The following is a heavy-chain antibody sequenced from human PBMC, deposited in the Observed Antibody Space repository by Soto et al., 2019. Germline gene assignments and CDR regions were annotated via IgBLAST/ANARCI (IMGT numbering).Heavy chain of an antibody. V-gene: IGHV1-3*01. J-gene: IGHJ4*02. CDR2: INAGNGNT. D-gene: IGHD5-12*01. CDR3: ARPAEGGYNYGV. CDR1: GYTFTSYA. Sequence: QVQLVQSGAEVKKPGASVKVSCKASGYTFTSYAMHWVRQAPGQRLEWMGWINAGNGNTKYSQKFQGRVTITRDTSASTAYMERISLRSEATAVYYWARPAEGGYNYGVWGQGALVTVSS.